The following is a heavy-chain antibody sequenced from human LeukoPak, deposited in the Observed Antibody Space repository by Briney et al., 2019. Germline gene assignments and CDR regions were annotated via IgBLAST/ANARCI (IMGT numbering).Heavy chain of an antibody. D-gene: IGHD2/OR15-2a*01. CDR2: IYYSGTI. CDR3: AGHHPRNTVDF. Sequence: PSETLSLTCTVSGGSIGTYSWNWIRQPPGKGLEWIGYIYYSGTINYNPSLKSRVTISLDTSKDQFSLKLSSVTAADTAVYYCAGHHPRNTVDFWGQGTLVTVSS. V-gene: IGHV4-59*08. J-gene: IGHJ4*02. CDR1: GGSIGTYS.